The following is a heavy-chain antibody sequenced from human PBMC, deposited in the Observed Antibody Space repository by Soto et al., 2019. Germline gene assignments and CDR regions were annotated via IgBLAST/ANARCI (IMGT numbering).Heavy chain of an antibody. CDR1: GGTFSSYA. D-gene: IGHD3-10*01. CDR3: AARKEYYYGSGSSENWFDP. V-gene: IGHV1-69*13. Sequence: SVKVSCKASGGTFSSYAISWVRQAPGQGLEWMGGIITIFGTANYAQKFQGRVTITADEYTSTAYMELSSLRSEDTAVYYCAARKEYYYGSGSSENWFDPWGQGTLVTVSS. CDR2: IITIFGTA. J-gene: IGHJ5*02.